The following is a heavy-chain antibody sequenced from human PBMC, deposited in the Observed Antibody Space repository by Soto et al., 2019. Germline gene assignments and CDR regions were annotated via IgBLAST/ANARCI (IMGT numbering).Heavy chain of an antibody. CDR3: ARNGLLRFLEWSPAAYYYYMDV. CDR2: IWYDGSNK. Sequence: PGGSLRLSCAASGFTFSSHGMHWVRQAPGKGLEWVAVIWYDGSNKYYADSVKGRFTISRDNSKNTLYLQMNSLRAEDTAVYYCARNGLLRFLEWSPAAYYYYMDVWGKGTTVTVSS. CDR1: GFTFSSHG. V-gene: IGHV3-33*01. D-gene: IGHD3-3*01. J-gene: IGHJ6*03.